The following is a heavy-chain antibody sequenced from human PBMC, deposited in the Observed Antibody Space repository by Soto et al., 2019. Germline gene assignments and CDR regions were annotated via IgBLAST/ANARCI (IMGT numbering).Heavy chain of an antibody. CDR1: AFTFSTYT. J-gene: IGHJ4*02. V-gene: IGHV3-30*04. CDR2: ISYDGRDK. Sequence: VLVVESGGGVVQPGRSLRLSCSASAFTFSTYTMHWVRQAPGKGLEWVALISYDGRDKYYTNSVKGRFTISRDNSKNTLYLQMNSLRGEDTAVYYCARGGYGAGTDFFDYWGQGTLVTVSS. D-gene: IGHD3-10*01. CDR3: ARGGYGAGTDFFDY.